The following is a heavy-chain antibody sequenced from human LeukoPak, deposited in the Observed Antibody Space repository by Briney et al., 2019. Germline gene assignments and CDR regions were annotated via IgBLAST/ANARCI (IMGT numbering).Heavy chain of an antibody. CDR2: ITISGHTK. J-gene: IGHJ5*02. V-gene: IGHV3-48*03. CDR3: ARGDPHADL. Sequence: GGSLRLSCAASGFALSTYEMNWVRQAPGKGLEWIADITISGHTKNYADSVKGRFTISRDNARTSLYLQMSSLRVEDTGVYCCARGDPHADLWGQGTLVTVSS. CDR1: GFALSTYE.